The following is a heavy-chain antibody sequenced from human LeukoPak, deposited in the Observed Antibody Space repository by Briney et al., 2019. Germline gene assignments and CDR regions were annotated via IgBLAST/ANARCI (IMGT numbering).Heavy chain of an antibody. CDR3: AKVCPGSTSCYTGLDY. Sequence: GGSLRLSCAASGFTFSSYAMGWVRQAPGKGLEWVSAISGSGGSTYYADSVKGRFTISRDNSKNTLYLQMNSLRAEDTAVYYCAKVCPGSTSCYTGLDYWGQGTLVTVSS. J-gene: IGHJ4*02. V-gene: IGHV3-23*01. CDR1: GFTFSSYA. CDR2: ISGSGGST. D-gene: IGHD2-2*02.